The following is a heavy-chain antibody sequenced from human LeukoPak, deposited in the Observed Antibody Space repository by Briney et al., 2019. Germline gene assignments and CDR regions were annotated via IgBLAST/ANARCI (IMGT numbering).Heavy chain of an antibody. Sequence: PSETLSLTCTVSGGSINNSSSDYWAWIRQPPGKGREWIGHIYYSGNSNYNPSLKSRVTISVDTSKNQLSLKLSSVTAADTAVYYCARDRRAAAAGFDYWGQGTLVTVSS. D-gene: IGHD6-13*01. CDR2: IYYSGNS. J-gene: IGHJ4*01. CDR1: GGSINNSSSDY. CDR3: ARDRRAAAAGFDY. V-gene: IGHV4-61*01.